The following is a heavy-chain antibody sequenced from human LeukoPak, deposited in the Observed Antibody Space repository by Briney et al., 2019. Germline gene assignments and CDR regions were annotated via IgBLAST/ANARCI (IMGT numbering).Heavy chain of an antibody. J-gene: IGHJ4*02. V-gene: IGHV1-18*01. D-gene: IGHD1-1*01. CDR1: GYTFTTYG. Sequence: ASVKVSCKASGYTFTTYGISWVRQAPGQGLEWMGWISGYNGDTNYAQKLQGRVTMTTDTSTSTAYMELRSLRSDDTAVYYCARDVHDYSDYWGQGTLDTVSS. CDR3: ARDVHDYSDY. CDR2: ISGYNGDT.